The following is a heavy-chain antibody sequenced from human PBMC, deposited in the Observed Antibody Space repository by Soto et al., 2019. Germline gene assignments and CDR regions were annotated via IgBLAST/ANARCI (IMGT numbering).Heavy chain of an antibody. CDR2: ISGSGGST. J-gene: IGHJ4*02. D-gene: IGHD5-18*01. CDR1: GFTFSSYA. CDR3: AKGGPRGYSYGSPAYFDY. Sequence: PGGSLRLSCAASGFTFSSYAMSWVRQAPGKGLEWVSAISGSGGSTYYADSVKGRFTISRDNSKNTLYLQMNSLRAEDTAVYYCAKGGPRGYSYGSPAYFDYWSQGTLVTVSS. V-gene: IGHV3-23*01.